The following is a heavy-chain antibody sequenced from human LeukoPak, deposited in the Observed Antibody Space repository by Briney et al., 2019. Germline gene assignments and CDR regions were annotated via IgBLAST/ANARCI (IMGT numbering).Heavy chain of an antibody. CDR2: SSGSGCSS. CDR3: AKTGINSFKNLFDL. CDR1: GLTFSSYA. V-gene: IGHV3-23*01. Sequence: GVSLRLSCAASGLTFSSYAMSWVRQATVKGLDWVSASSGSGCSSYYEDSVTGQFTISRDNSKNTLYLQTNNLRSDDTAVYYCAKTGINSFKNLFDLSGQGTLVTVSS. J-gene: IGHJ5*02. D-gene: IGHD5-18*01.